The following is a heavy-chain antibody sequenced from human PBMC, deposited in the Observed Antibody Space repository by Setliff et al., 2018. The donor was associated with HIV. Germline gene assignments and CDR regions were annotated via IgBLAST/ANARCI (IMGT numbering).Heavy chain of an antibody. J-gene: IGHJ6*03. CDR1: GGSISSYY. V-gene: IGHV4-4*08. D-gene: IGHD1-26*01. CDR3: ARDREIVGATNYYYMDV. CDR2: IYTSGST. Sequence: KPSETLSLTCTVSGGSISSYYWSWIRQPPGKGLEWLGYIYTSGSTNYNPSLRSRVTISVDTSKNQFSLKLSSVTAADTAVYYCARDREIVGATNYYYMDVWGKGTTVTVSS.